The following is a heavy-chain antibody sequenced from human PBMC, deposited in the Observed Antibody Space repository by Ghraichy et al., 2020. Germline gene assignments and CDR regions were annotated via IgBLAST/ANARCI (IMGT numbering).Heavy chain of an antibody. J-gene: IGHJ4*02. CDR3: ARERGSWGAETHQYYFDY. CDR1: GFTFSSYS. V-gene: IGHV3-48*02. Sequence: GGSLRLSCAASGFTFSSYSMNWVRQAPGKGLEWVSYISSSSSTIYYADSVKGRFTISRDNAKNSLYLQMNSLRDEDTAVYYCARERGSWGAETHQYYFDYWGQGTLVTVSS. D-gene: IGHD1-26*01. CDR2: ISSSSSTI.